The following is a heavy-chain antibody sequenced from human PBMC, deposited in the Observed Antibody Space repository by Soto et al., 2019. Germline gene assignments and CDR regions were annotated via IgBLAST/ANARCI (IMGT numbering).Heavy chain of an antibody. CDR1: GFTFSSYG. V-gene: IGHV3-33*01. CDR2: IWYDGSNK. CDR3: ARDSVYIWGSYRRYNYYDY. J-gene: IGHJ4*02. D-gene: IGHD3-16*02. Sequence: PGGSLRLSCAASGFTFSSYGMHWVRQAPGKGLEWVAVIWYDGSNKYYADSVKGRFTISRDNSKNTLYLQMNSLRAEDTAVYYCARDSVYIWGSYRRYNYYDYWGQGTLVTVSS.